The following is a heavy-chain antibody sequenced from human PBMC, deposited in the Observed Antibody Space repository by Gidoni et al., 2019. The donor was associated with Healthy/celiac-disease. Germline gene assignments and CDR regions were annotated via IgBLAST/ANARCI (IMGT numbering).Heavy chain of an antibody. Sequence: QVQLVESGGCLVKPGGSLMLSCAASGFPFSDYYISWIRQAPGKGLEWVSYISSSGSTIYYADSVKGRFTISRDNAKNSLYLQMNSLRAEDTAVYYCARDCRPYSSSQTNYYGMDVWGQGTTVTVSS. CDR1: GFPFSDYY. J-gene: IGHJ6*02. D-gene: IGHD6-6*01. V-gene: IGHV3-11*01. CDR3: ARDCRPYSSSQTNYYGMDV. CDR2: ISSSGSTI.